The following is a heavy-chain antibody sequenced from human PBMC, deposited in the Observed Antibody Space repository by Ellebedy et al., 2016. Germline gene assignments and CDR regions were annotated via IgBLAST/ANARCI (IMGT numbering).Heavy chain of an antibody. CDR3: ARGGRVTLLDY. J-gene: IGHJ4*02. CDR1: GGSISSYY. V-gene: IGHV4-4*07. D-gene: IGHD5-18*01. CDR2: IYTSGST. Sequence: SETLSLXXTVSGGSISSYYWSWIRQPAGKGLEWIGRIYTSGSTNYNPSLKSRVTMSVDTSKNQFSLKLSSVTAADTAVYYCARGGRVTLLDYWGQGTLVTVSS.